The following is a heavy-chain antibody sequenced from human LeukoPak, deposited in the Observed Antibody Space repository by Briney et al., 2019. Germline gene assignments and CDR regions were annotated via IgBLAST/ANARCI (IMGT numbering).Heavy chain of an antibody. CDR2: INHSGST. D-gene: IGHD4-17*01. V-gene: IGHV4-34*01. J-gene: IGHJ6*02. CDR3: ASPSTVTTRSRGMDV. CDR1: GGSFSGYY. Sequence: SETLPLTCAVYGGSFSGYYWSWIRQPPGKGLEWIGEINHSGSTNYNPSLKSRVTISVDTSKNQFSLKLSSVTAADTAVYYCASPSTVTTRSRGMDVWGQGTTVTVSS.